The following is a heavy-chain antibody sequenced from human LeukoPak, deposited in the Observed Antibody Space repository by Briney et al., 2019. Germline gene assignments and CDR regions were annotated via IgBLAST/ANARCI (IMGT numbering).Heavy chain of an antibody. CDR2: IYYSGST. CDR3: ASTNERDYGRPGNYGMDV. D-gene: IGHD4-17*01. J-gene: IGHJ6*02. CDR1: GGSISSGDYY. V-gene: IGHV4-30-4*01. Sequence: SETLSLTCTVSGGSISSGDYYWSWIRQPPGKGLEWIGYIYYSGSTYYNPSLKSRVTISVDTSKNQFSLKLSSVTAADTAVYYCASTNERDYGRPGNYGMDVWGQGTTVTVSS.